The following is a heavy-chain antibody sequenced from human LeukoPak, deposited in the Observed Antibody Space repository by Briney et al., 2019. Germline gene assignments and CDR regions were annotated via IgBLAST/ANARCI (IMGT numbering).Heavy chain of an antibody. CDR1: GASISNYY. V-gene: IGHV4-59*01. J-gene: IGHJ2*01. D-gene: IGHD6-13*01. Sequence: SETLSLTCIVSGASISNYYWNWIRQPPRKGLEWIGYVHYSGNTNYNPSLKSRVTISVDTSKTQFSLKLSSVTAADTAVYYCARMIASAGTEYFDLWGHGALVTVSS. CDR2: VHYSGNT. CDR3: ARMIASAGTEYFDL.